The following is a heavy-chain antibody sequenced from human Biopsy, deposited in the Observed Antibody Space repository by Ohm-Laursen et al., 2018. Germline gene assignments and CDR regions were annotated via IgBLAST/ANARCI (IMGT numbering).Heavy chain of an antibody. Sequence: SLRLSCAASGFGLYALHWVRQPPGKGLEWLAVTSFDGSNKFYAESVRGRFTISRDRSRDTLYLQMNRLTNEDTALYYCAKDGGQWLGGAFDIWGHGTMVIVAS. J-gene: IGHJ3*02. V-gene: IGHV3-30*18. CDR1: GFGLYA. CDR2: TSFDGSNK. D-gene: IGHD6-19*01. CDR3: AKDGGQWLGGAFDI.